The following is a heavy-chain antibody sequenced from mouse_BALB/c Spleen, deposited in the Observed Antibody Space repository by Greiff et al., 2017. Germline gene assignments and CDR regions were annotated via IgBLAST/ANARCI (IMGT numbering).Heavy chain of an antibody. V-gene: IGHV1-4*01. Sequence: QVQLQQSGAELARPGASVKMSCKASGYTFTSYTMHWVKQRPGQGLEWIGYINPSSGYTNYNQKFKDKATLTADKSSRTAYMQLSSLTSEDSAVYYCARTGGYYAMDYWGQGTSVTVSS. J-gene: IGHJ4*01. CDR3: ARTGGYYAMDY. D-gene: IGHD3-1*01. CDR2: INPSSGYT. CDR1: GYTFTSYT.